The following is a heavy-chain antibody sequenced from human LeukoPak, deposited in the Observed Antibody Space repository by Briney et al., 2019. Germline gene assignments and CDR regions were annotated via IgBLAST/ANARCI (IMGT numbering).Heavy chain of an antibody. CDR3: ARDAYPVVPADDNWFDP. D-gene: IGHD2-2*01. CDR1: GYTFTGYY. J-gene: IGHJ5*02. CDR2: INPNSGGT. V-gene: IGHV1-2*02. Sequence: ASVEVSCKASGYTFTGYYMHWVRQAPGQGLEWMGCINPNSGGTNYAQKFQGRVTMTRDTSISTAYMELSRLRSDDTAVYYCARDAYPVVPADDNWFDPWGQGTLVTVSS.